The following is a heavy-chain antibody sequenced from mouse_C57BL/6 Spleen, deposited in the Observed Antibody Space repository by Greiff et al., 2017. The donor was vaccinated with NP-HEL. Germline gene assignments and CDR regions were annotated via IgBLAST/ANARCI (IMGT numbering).Heavy chain of an antibody. J-gene: IGHJ4*01. CDR3: ARTPLTTVVATDYYAMDY. CDR1: CYTFTSYG. Sequence: VQLQQSGAELARPGASVKLSCKASCYTFTSYGISWVKQRTGQGLEWIVEIYPISVNTYYNEKFKGKATLTADNSSSTAYMELRSLTSEDSAVYFCARTPLTTVVATDYYAMDYWGQGTSVTVSA. V-gene: IGHV1-81*01. CDR2: IYPISVNT. D-gene: IGHD1-1*01.